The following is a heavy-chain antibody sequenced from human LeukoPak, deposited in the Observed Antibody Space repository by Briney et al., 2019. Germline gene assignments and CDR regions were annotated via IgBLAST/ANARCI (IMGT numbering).Heavy chain of an antibody. D-gene: IGHD2-2*02. J-gene: IGHJ6*03. V-gene: IGHV4-34*01. CDR2: INHSGST. Sequence: SETLSLTCAVYGGSFSGYYWSWIRQPPGKGLEWIGEINHSGSTNYNPSLKSRVTISVDTSKNQFSLKLSSVTAADTAVYYCARVYTYYYYMDVWGKGTTVTVSS. CDR1: GGSFSGYY. CDR3: ARVYTYYYYMDV.